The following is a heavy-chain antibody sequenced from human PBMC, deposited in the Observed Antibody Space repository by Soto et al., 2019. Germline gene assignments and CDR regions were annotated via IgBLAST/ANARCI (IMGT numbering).Heavy chain of an antibody. J-gene: IGHJ4*02. CDR2: MNPKSGNT. Sequence: QVQLVQSGAEVKKPGASVRVSCKASGYTFTSYAINWVRQATGQGLEWMGWMNPKSGNTGYAQKFQGRVTMTRNTSISTAYMELSSRRSEDTAVYYCAREGTIRGDDYRGQGGLVTVCS. V-gene: IGHV1-8*01. D-gene: IGHD2-2*02. CDR1: GYTFTSYA. CDR3: AREGTIRGDDY.